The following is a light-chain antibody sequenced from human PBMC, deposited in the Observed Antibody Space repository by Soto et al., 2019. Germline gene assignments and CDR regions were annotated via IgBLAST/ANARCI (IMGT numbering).Light chain of an antibody. V-gene: IGLV1-44*01. CDR2: DNN. Sequence: QSVLTQPPSASGAPGQRVTLSCSGGSSNIGSNSVSWYQQLPGTAPKLLIYDNNQRPSGVPARFSGSKSGTSASLAISGLQSEDEGDYYCAAWDDSLNGHVVFGGGTKVTVL. CDR3: AAWDDSLNGHVV. J-gene: IGLJ2*01. CDR1: SSNIGSNS.